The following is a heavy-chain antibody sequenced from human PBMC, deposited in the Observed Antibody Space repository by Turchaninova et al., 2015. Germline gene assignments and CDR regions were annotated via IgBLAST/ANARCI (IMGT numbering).Heavy chain of an antibody. CDR1: GGSISGHY. J-gene: IGHJ5*02. Sequence: LQESGPGLVRPSETLSPPGHCSGGSISGHYWTWVRQPPGKGLEWIGYAYNLGNNGYNPSLKSRVSMSVDTSKNQISLKLSSVTAADTAVYYCAKSKVRFDPWGQGIQVTVSS. CDR3: AKSKVRFDP. V-gene: IGHV4-59*11. CDR2: AYNLGNN.